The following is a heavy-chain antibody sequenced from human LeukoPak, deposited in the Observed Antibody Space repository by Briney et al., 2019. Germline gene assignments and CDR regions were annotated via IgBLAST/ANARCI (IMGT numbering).Heavy chain of an antibody. CDR1: GFRFRSYW. CDR2: INSDGSST. V-gene: IGHV3-74*01. Sequence: AGYLRRYFAASGFRFRSYWMHWVRQAPGKGLVWVSRINSDGSSTSFADSVKGRFTISRDNAKNTLYLQMNSLRVEDTAVYYCARDLLLGGQGTLVTVSS. CDR3: ARDLLL. D-gene: IGHD2/OR15-2a*01. J-gene: IGHJ4*02.